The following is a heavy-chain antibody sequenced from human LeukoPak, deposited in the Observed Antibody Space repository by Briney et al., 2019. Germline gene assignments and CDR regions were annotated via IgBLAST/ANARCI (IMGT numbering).Heavy chain of an antibody. Sequence: ASVKVSCKASGYTFTGYYMHWVRQAPGQGLEWMGWINPNSGGTNYAQKFQGRVTMTRDTSISTAYMELSRLRSDDTAVYYCARWGTVTSHYYYYYKDVWGKGTTVTVSS. D-gene: IGHD4-17*01. CDR1: GYTFTGYY. CDR3: ARWGTVTSHYYYYYKDV. V-gene: IGHV1-2*02. CDR2: INPNSGGT. J-gene: IGHJ6*03.